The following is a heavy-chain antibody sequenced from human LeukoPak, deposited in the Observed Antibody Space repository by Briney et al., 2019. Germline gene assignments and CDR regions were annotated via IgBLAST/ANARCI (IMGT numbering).Heavy chain of an antibody. CDR1: GYRSTSYW. CDR2: IYPGDSDT. J-gene: IGHJ4*02. CDR3: AKPFPGTNGTTVFDY. Sequence: GDPLKISCKGSGYRSTSYWIGWLRQIPGKGLKWMGIIYPGDSDTRYSPSFQGQVTISADKSISTAYLQWSSLKASDTAMYYCAKPFPGTNGTTVFDYWGQGTLVTVSS. V-gene: IGHV5-51*01. D-gene: IGHD1-1*01.